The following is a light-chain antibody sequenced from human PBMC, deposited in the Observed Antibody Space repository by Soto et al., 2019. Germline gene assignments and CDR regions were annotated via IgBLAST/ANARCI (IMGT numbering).Light chain of an antibody. CDR2: GAS. V-gene: IGKV3-15*01. CDR1: QSVSSN. CDR3: QQYNNWPPLT. Sequence: EIVMTQAPATLSVSPGERATLSCRASQSVSSNLAWYQQNPGQAPRLLIYGASPRATGIPARFSGSGSGTEFTLAISSLQSEDFAVYYCQQYNNWPPLTFGGGNKVEIK. J-gene: IGKJ4*01.